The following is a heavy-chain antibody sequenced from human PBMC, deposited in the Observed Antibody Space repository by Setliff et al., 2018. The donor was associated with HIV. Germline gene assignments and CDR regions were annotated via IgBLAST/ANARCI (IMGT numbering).Heavy chain of an antibody. CDR3: ARTYNFWSGYYDAFDI. CDR2: IYTSGST. Sequence: PSETLSLTCTVSGGSISSGSYYWSWIRQPAGKGLEWIGRIYTSGSTNYNPSLKSRVTISVDTSKNQFSLKLSSVTAADTAVYYCARTYNFWSGYYDAFDIWGQGTMVTVSS. V-gene: IGHV4-61*02. J-gene: IGHJ3*02. D-gene: IGHD3-3*01. CDR1: GGSISSGSYY.